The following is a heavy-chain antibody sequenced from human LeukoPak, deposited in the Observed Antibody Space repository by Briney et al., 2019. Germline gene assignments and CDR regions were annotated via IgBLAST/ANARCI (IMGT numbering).Heavy chain of an antibody. Sequence: GASVKVSCKAFGYTFTSNYMHWVRQAPGQGPEWMGVISPSGGSTTYAQKFQGRVTMTRDTSISTAYMELSRLRSDDTAVYYCATLWGSYSSYEEFDYWGQGTLVTVSS. D-gene: IGHD6-6*01. J-gene: IGHJ4*02. CDR3: ATLWGSYSSYEEFDY. CDR1: GYTFTSNY. CDR2: ISPSGGST. V-gene: IGHV1-46*01.